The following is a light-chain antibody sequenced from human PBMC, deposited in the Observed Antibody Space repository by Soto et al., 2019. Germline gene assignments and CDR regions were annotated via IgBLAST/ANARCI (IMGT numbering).Light chain of an antibody. Sequence: DIQMTQSPSSLSASLGDRVTITCRPSESIRNELNWFQQRPGKAPRLLIYDTFTLQSGVPSRFSGSVSGTEFSLTISSLQAGDSTIYYCQQSFTTPWTFGHGTKVEI. CDR2: DTF. CDR3: QQSFTTPWT. J-gene: IGKJ1*01. CDR1: ESIRNE. V-gene: IGKV1-39*01.